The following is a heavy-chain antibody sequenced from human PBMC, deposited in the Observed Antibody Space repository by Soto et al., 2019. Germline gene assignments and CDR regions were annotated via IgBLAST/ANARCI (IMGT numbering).Heavy chain of an antibody. J-gene: IGHJ5*02. Sequence: SETLSLTCAVSGGSISSSNWWSWVRQPPGKGLEWIGEIYHSGSTNYNPSLKSRVTISVDKSKNQFSLKLSSVTAADTAVYYCARALEVQLAGNWFDPWGQGTLVTVYS. CDR1: GGSISSSNW. D-gene: IGHD6-6*01. CDR3: ARALEVQLAGNWFDP. V-gene: IGHV4-4*02. CDR2: IYHSGST.